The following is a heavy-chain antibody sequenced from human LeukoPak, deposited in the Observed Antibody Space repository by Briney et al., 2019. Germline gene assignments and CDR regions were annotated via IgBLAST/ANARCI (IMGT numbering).Heavy chain of an antibody. J-gene: IGHJ3*02. D-gene: IGHD1-26*01. CDR1: GYTFTGYY. Sequence: ASVKVSCKASGYTFTGYYMHWVRQAPGQGLEWMGWIDPNSGGTNYAQKLQGRVTMTTDTSTSTAYMELRSLRSDDTAVYYCALATKWELRAFDIWGQGTMVTVSS. CDR3: ALATKWELRAFDI. CDR2: IDPNSGGT. V-gene: IGHV1-2*02.